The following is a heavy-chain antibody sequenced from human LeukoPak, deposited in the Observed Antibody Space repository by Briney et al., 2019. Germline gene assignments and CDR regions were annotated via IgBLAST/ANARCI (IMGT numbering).Heavy chain of an antibody. CDR3: VRANSGSYTWFDP. D-gene: IGHD1-26*01. V-gene: IGHV3-74*01. J-gene: IGHJ5*02. CDR2: ISSDGGST. CDR1: GFTFSSYW. Sequence: GGSLRLSCAASGFTFSSYWMNWVRQAPGKGLVWVSRISSDGGSTGYADSVKGRLTISRDNAKNTLYLQMNNLRAEDTAVYFCVRANSGSYTWFDPWGQGTLVTVSS.